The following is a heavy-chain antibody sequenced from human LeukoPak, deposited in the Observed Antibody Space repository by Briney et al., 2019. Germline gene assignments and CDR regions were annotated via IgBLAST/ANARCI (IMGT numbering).Heavy chain of an antibody. CDR1: GDSISSYY. V-gene: IGHV4-59*01. CDR2: IYYSGST. J-gene: IGHJ4*02. CDR3: ARESLDGYFDY. Sequence: SETLSLTCTVSGDSISSYYWSWIRQPPGKGLEWIGYIYYSGSTNYNPSLKSRVTISVDTSKNQFSLKLSSVTAADTAVYYCARESLDGYFDYWGQGTLVTVSS. D-gene: IGHD5-24*01.